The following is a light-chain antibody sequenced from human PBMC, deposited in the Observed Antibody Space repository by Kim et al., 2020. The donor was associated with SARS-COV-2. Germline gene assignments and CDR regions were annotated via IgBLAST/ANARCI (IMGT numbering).Light chain of an antibody. V-gene: IGLV3-9*01. J-gene: IGLJ3*02. Sequence: SYELTQPLSVSVALGQTARITCGGNNIGSKNVHWYQQKPGQAPVLVIYRDSNRPSGIPERFSGSNSGNTATLTISRAQAGDEADYYCQVWDSSTACRVFGGGTQLTVL. CDR2: RDS. CDR1: NIGSKN. CDR3: QVWDSSTACRV.